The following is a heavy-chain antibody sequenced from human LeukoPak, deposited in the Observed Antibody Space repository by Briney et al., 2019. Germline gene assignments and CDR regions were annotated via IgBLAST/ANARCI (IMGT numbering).Heavy chain of an antibody. V-gene: IGHV3-48*01. CDR3: ARDAQAGQWSPPGL. J-gene: IGHJ4*02. D-gene: IGHD6-19*01. CDR1: GFTFSTYS. CDR2: ISSSSSTI. Sequence: PGGSLRLSCAVSGFTFSTYSMNWVRQAPGKGLEWVSYISSSSSTIYYADSVKGRFTISRDNAKNSLYLQMNSLRAEDTAVYYCARDAQAGQWSPPGLWGQGTLVTVSS.